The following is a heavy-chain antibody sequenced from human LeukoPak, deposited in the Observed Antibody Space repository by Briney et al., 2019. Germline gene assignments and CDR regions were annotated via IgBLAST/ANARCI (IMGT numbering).Heavy chain of an antibody. CDR1: GFTFSSYA. V-gene: IGHV3-23*01. J-gene: IGHJ4*02. CDR2: ISGSGGST. D-gene: IGHD2-2*01. CDR3: AEDPEIVVVPAAVRVHYFDY. Sequence: GGSLRLSCAASGFTFSSYAMSWVRQAPGKGLEWVSAISGSGGSTYYADSVEGRFTISRDNSKNTLYLQMNSLRAEDTAVYYCAEDPEIVVVPAAVRVHYFDYWGQGTLVTVSS.